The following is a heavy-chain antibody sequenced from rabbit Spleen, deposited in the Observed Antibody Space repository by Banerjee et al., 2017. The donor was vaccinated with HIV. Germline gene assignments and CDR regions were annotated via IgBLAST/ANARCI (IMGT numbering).Heavy chain of an antibody. V-gene: IGHV1S40*01. J-gene: IGHJ4*01. CDR3: ARDLAGAIGWNFYL. Sequence: QSLEESGGDLVKPGASLKLTCTASGFSFSSAYYICWVRQAPGKGLDLIACIYAGYIGSTWYASWAKGRFTISTTSSTTVTLQMTSLTAADTATYFCARDLAGAIGWNFYLWGPGTLVTVS. D-gene: IGHD4-1*01. CDR1: GFSFSSAYY. CDR2: IYAGYIGST.